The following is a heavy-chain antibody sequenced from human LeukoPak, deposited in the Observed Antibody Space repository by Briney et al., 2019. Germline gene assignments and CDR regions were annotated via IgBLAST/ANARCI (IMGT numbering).Heavy chain of an antibody. CDR2: IYSGGST. CDR1: GFTVSSNY. J-gene: IGHJ4*02. V-gene: IGHV3-66*01. CDR3: ARISAGSSGWVENDIDY. Sequence: GGSLRLSRAASGFTVSSNYMSWVRQAPGKGLEWVSVIYSGGSTYYADSVKGRFTISRDNSKNTLYLQMNSLRAEDTAVYYCARISAGSSGWVENDIDYWGQGTLVTVSS. D-gene: IGHD6-19*01.